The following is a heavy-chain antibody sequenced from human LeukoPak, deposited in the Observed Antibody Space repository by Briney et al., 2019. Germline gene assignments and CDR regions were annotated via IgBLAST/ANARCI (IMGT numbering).Heavy chain of an antibody. CDR1: GFTFSSYW. CDR2: IKQDGSEK. J-gene: IGHJ4*02. D-gene: IGHD4-17*01. V-gene: IGHV3-7*01. CDR3: ARDPSDDYGDYFQYYFDY. Sequence: GGSLRLSCAASGFTFSSYWMSWVRQAPGKGLEWVANIKQDGSEKYYVDSVKGRFTISRDNAKNSLYLQMNSLRAEDTAVYYCARDPSDDYGDYFQYYFDYWGQGTLVTVSS.